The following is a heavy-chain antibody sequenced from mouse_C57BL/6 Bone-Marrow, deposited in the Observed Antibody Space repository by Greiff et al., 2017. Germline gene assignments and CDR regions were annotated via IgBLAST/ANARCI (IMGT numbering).Heavy chain of an antibody. Sequence: VKLMESGPELVKPGASVKLSCKASGYTFTSYDINWVQQRPGQGLEWIGWIYPRDGSTKYNEKFKGKATLTVDTSSSTAYMELHSLTSEDSAVYFCARRDYYCFAYWGQGTLVTVSA. D-gene: IGHD1-1*01. J-gene: IGHJ3*01. CDR1: GYTFTSYD. CDR3: ARRDYYCFAY. CDR2: IYPRDGST. V-gene: IGHV1-85*01.